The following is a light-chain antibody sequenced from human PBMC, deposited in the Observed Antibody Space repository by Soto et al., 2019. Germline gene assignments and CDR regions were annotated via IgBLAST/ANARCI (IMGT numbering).Light chain of an antibody. Sequence: DIHMTQSPSSLSASLGDRVTITFQASQDISNYLNWYQQKPGKAPKRLIYAASSLQSGVPSRFSGSGSGTEFTLTISSLQPDDFATYYCQHYNSYSEAFGQGTKVDI. V-gene: IGKV1-16*01. J-gene: IGKJ1*01. CDR1: QDISNY. CDR3: QHYNSYSEA. CDR2: AAS.